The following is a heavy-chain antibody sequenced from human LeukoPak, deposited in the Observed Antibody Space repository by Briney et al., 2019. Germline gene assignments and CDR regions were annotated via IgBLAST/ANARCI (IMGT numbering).Heavy chain of an antibody. CDR1: GFIFSSYG. V-gene: IGHV3-23*01. D-gene: IGHD4-17*01. CDR3: ARGTVTTWLFDY. J-gene: IGHJ4*02. CDR2: ISYTGANT. Sequence: GGSLRLSCAASGFIFSSYGMSWVRQAPGKGLEWVSGISYTGANTFHADSVKGRFTISRDNSKNTLYLQMNSLRAEDTAVYYCARGTVTTWLFDYWGQGTLVTVSS.